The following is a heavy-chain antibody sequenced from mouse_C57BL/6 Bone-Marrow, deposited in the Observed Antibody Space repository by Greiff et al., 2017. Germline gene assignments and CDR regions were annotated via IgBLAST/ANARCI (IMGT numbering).Heavy chain of an antibody. J-gene: IGHJ4*01. CDR3: AKEVTTRDYYAMDY. D-gene: IGHD2-2*01. CDR1: GYTFTSYW. Sequence: VQLQQPGAELVKPGASVKLSCKASGYTFTSYWMQWVKQRPGQGLEWIGEIDPSDSYTNYNQKFKGKATLTVDTSSSTAYMQLSSLTSEDSAVYYCAKEVTTRDYYAMDYWGQGTSVTVSS. CDR2: IDPSDSYT. V-gene: IGHV1-50*01.